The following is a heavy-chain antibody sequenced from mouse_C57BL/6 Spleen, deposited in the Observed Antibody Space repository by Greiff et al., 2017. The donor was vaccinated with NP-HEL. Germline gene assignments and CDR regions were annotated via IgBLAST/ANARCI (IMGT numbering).Heavy chain of an antibody. J-gene: IGHJ1*03. Sequence: EVQLVESGGGLVQPKGSLKLSCAASGFSFNTYAMNWVRQAPGKGLEWVARIRSKSNNYATYYADSVKDRFTISRDDSESMLYLQMNNLKTEDTAMYYCVRHHSSGYFEVWGTGTTVTVSS. CDR2: IRSKSNNYAT. CDR3: VRHHSSGYFEV. CDR1: GFSFNTYA. V-gene: IGHV10-1*01.